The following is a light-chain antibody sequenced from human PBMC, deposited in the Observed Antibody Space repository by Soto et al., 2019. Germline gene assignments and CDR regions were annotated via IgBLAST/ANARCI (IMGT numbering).Light chain of an antibody. CDR1: QFVSSSY. J-gene: IGKJ4*01. CDR2: DAS. V-gene: IGKV3D-20*02. Sequence: EIVLTQSPGTMSLSPGERATLSCRASQFVSSSYLAWYQQKPGQAPRLLIYDASNRATGIPARFSGSGSGTDFTLTIGSLEPEDFAVYYCQQCTNWPPEVTFGGGTKVDIK. CDR3: QQCTNWPPEVT.